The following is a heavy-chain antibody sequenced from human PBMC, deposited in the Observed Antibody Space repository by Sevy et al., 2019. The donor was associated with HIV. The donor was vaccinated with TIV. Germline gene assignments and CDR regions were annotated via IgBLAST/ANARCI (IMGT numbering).Heavy chain of an antibody. V-gene: IGHV4-59*01. CDR2: IYYIGST. D-gene: IGHD6-13*01. Sequence: SETLSLTCTVSGGSMSSYDWSWIRQPPGKGLEWIGYIYYIGSTNYNPSLKSRVTISVDTSKNQFSLKLSSVTAADTAVYYCARVRQQLVGSLDYWGQGTLVTVSS. CDR3: ARVRQQLVGSLDY. CDR1: GGSMSSYD. J-gene: IGHJ4*02.